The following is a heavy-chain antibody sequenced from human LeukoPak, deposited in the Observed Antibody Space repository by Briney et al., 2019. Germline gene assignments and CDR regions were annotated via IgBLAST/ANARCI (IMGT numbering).Heavy chain of an antibody. J-gene: IGHJ5*02. D-gene: IGHD6-6*01. CDR2: IYYSGST. CDR1: GGSISDYY. V-gene: IGHV4-39*01. CDR3: ARYSSSSGWFDP. Sequence: PSETLSLTCTVSGGSISDYYWGWIRQPPGKGLEWIGIIYYSGSTTYSPSLKSRVTISVDTSKSQFSLKLSSVTAADTAVYYCARYSSSSGWFDPWGQGTLVTVSS.